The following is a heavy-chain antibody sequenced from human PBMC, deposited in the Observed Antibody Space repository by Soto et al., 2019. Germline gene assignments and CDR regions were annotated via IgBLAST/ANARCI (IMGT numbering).Heavy chain of an antibody. V-gene: IGHV5-10-1*01. CDR2: IDPSDSYS. J-gene: IGHJ4*02. D-gene: IGHD1-26*01. CDR3: ARHALVGEGGIDD. Sequence: PXESLKISWKGSGDSFASYGVSWVRQMPGKGLEWMGRIDPSDSYSNYSPSFQGHVTISADKSISTAYLQWSSLKASDTAMYYCARHALVGEGGIDDWGQGTLVTVPS. CDR1: GDSFASYG.